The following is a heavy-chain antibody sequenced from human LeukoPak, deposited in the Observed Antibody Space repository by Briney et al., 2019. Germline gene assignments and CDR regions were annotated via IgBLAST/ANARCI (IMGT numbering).Heavy chain of an antibody. CDR1: GFTFSGYA. CDR3: ARSGIGRAFDI. D-gene: IGHD1-1*01. V-gene: IGHV3-74*03. J-gene: IGHJ3*02. Sequence: GGSLRLSCAASGFTFSGYAMHWVRQAPGKGLEWVSRINSDATTTTYGDSVKGRFTVSRDNAKNMVYLEMNSLRGDDTAVYYCARSGIGRAFDIWGQGATVTVSS. CDR2: INSDATTT.